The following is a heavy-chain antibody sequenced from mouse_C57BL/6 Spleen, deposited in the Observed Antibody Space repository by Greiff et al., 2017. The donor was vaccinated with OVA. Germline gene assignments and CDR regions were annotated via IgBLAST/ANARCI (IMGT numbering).Heavy chain of an antibody. V-gene: IGHV14-4*01. J-gene: IGHJ4*01. D-gene: IGHD1-1*01. CDR2: IDPENGDT. CDR1: GFNIKDDY. CDR3: TTLITTVVAHYAMDY. Sequence: EVQLHQSGAELVRPGASVKFSCTASGFNIKDDYMHWVKQRPEQGLEWIGWIDPENGDTESASKFQGKATITADTSSNTAYLQLSSLTSVDTAVYDCTTLITTVVAHYAMDYWGQGTSVTVSS.